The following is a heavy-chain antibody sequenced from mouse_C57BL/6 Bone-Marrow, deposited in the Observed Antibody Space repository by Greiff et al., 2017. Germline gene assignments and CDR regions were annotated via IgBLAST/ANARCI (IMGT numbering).Heavy chain of an antibody. CDR2: IDPSDSYT. CDR1: GYTFTSYW. V-gene: IGHV1-59*01. Sequence: VQLQQPGAELVRPGTSVKLSCKASGYTFTSYWMHWVKQRPGQGLEWIGVIDPSDSYTNYNQKFKGKATLTVDTSSSTAYMQRSSLASEDSAVYYCARGGRPAWFAYWGQGTLVTVSA. J-gene: IGHJ3*01. D-gene: IGHD1-1*02. CDR3: ARGGRPAWFAY.